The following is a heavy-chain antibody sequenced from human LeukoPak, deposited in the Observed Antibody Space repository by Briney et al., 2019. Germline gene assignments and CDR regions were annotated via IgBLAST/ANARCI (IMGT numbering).Heavy chain of an antibody. CDR2: ISDTGDTT. CDR1: GFTFTTFSTYS. CDR3: AADGVGVLPGDALDI. D-gene: IGHD1-26*01. J-gene: IGHJ3*02. Sequence: GGSLRLSCAASGFTFTTFSTYSMNWVRQAPGKGLEWLSYISDTGDTTYYADSLQGRFTISRDDAKNSLYLHMSSLRADDTAIYYCAADGVGVLPGDALDIWGQGTKVTVSS. V-gene: IGHV3-48*01.